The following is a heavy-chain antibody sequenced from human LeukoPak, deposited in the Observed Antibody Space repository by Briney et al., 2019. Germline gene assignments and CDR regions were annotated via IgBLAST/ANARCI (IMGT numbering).Heavy chain of an antibody. D-gene: IGHD6-13*01. J-gene: IGHJ4*02. V-gene: IGHV4-59*12. CDR1: GGSIRSYY. CDR2: IYYSGST. CDR3: ARGRQQLGWGLDY. Sequence: PSETLSLTCTVSGGSIRSYYWSWIRQPPGKGLEWIGYIYYSGSTNYNPSLKSRVSMSGDTSKNQVSLKLRSVTAADTAVYYCARGRQQLGWGLDYWGQGTLVTVSS.